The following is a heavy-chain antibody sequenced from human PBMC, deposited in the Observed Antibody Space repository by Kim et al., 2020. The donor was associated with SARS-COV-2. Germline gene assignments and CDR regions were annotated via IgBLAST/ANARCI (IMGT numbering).Heavy chain of an antibody. Sequence: ASVKVSCKASGYTFTSYAMNWVRQAPGQGLEWMGWINTNTGNPTYAQGFTGRFVFSLDTSVSTAYLQISSLKAEDTAVYYCARDWSLLLWFGESPQQDWFDPWGQGTLVTVSS. V-gene: IGHV7-4-1*02. CDR3: ARDWSLLLWFGESPQQDWFDP. D-gene: IGHD3-10*01. J-gene: IGHJ5*02. CDR2: INTNTGNP. CDR1: GYTFTSYA.